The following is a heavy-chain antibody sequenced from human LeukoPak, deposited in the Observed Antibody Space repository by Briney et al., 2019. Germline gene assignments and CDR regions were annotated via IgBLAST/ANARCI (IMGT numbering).Heavy chain of an antibody. CDR3: AGRYSSSWYYYYYGMDV. V-gene: IGHV4-34*01. Sequence: SETLSLTCAVYGGSFSGYFWSWIRHPPGKGLGWIGIINHSGSTNYNPSLKSRVTISVDTSKNQFSLKLSSVTAADTAVYYCAGRYSSSWYYYYYGMDVWGQGTTVTVSS. J-gene: IGHJ6*02. CDR1: GGSFSGYF. CDR2: INHSGST. D-gene: IGHD6-13*01.